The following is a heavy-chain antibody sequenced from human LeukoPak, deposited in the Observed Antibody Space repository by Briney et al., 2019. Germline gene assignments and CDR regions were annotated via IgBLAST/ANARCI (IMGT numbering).Heavy chain of an antibody. Sequence: GGSLRLSCAASGFTFSDYYMSWIRQAPGKGLEWISYISGGGSTIYYADSVKGRFTISRDNAKNSLYLQMNSLRAEDTALYYCARLRYYDFWSGLDYWGQGTLVTVSS. CDR3: ARLRYYDFWSGLDY. D-gene: IGHD3-3*01. V-gene: IGHV3-11*01. J-gene: IGHJ4*02. CDR2: ISGGGSTI. CDR1: GFTFSDYY.